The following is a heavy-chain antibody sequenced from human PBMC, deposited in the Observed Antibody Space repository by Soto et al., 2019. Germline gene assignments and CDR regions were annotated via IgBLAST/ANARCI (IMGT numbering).Heavy chain of an antibody. J-gene: IGHJ4*02. D-gene: IGHD5-18*01. CDR2: IYYSGST. CDR1: GGSISSSSYY. V-gene: IGHV4-39*01. CDR3: ASLGGGYSYGYLDY. Sequence: PSETLSLTCTVSGGSISSSSYYWGWIRQPPGKGLEWIGSIYYSGSTYYNPSLKSRVTISVDTSKNQFSLKLSSVTAADTAVYYCASLGGGYSYGYLDYWGQGTLVTVSS.